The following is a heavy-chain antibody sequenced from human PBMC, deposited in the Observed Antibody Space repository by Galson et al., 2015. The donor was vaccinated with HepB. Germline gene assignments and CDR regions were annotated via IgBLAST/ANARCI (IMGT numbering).Heavy chain of an antibody. D-gene: IGHD1-7*01. Sequence: SLRLSCAASGFTFSSYSMNWVRQAPGKGLEWVSSIGSSSSYIYYADSVKGRFTISRDNAKNSLYLQMNSLRAEDTAVYYCARDSGLELRYYYYYYMDVWGKGTTVTVSS. CDR2: IGSSSSYI. CDR3: ARDSGLELRYYYYYYMDV. V-gene: IGHV3-21*01. J-gene: IGHJ6*03. CDR1: GFTFSSYS.